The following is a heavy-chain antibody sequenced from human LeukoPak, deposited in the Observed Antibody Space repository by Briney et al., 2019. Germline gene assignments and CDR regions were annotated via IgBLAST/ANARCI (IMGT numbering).Heavy chain of an antibody. J-gene: IGHJ4*02. D-gene: IGHD2-15*01. CDR2: IYYSGST. CDR1: GGSISPDY. Sequence: SETLSLTCIVSGGSISPDYWSWIRQPPGSGLEWIAYIYYSGSTSYNPSLKSRVAISVDTSNNEVSLKLSSVTAADTAVYYCARHGYCSGGSCYWDYWGQGTLVTVSS. CDR3: ARHGYCSGGSCYWDY. V-gene: IGHV4-59*08.